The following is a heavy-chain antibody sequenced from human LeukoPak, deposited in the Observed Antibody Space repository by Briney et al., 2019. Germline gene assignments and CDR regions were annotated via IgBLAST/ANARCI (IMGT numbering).Heavy chain of an antibody. D-gene: IGHD6-13*01. CDR3: ARTIAAAGTFGDY. J-gene: IGHJ4*02. V-gene: IGHV1-8*01. CDR2: MNPNSGNT. CDR1: GYTFTSYD. Sequence: ASVKVSCKASGYTFTSYDINWVRQATGQGLEWMGWMNPNSGNTGYAQKFQGRVTMTRNTSISTAYMELSGLRSEDTAVYYCARTIAAAGTFGDYWGQGTLVTVSS.